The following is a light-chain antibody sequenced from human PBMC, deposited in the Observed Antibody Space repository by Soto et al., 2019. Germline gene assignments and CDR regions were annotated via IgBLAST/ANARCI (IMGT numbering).Light chain of an antibody. J-gene: IGLJ1*01. Sequence: QSVLTQPPSVSAAPGQKVTISCSGSSSNIGNNYVSWYQHLPGTAPKLLIYDNNKRPSGIPDRFSGSKSGTSATLGITGLQTGDEADYYCRTWDSSLSAYVFGTGTKVTVL. CDR2: DNN. V-gene: IGLV1-51*01. CDR1: SSNIGNNY. CDR3: RTWDSSLSAYV.